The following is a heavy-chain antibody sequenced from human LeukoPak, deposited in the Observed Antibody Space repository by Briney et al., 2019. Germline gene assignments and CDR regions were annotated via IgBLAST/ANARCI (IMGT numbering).Heavy chain of an antibody. CDR3: ARDPPQASYYYDSSGYYESSY. J-gene: IGHJ4*02. CDR2: IYSGGST. D-gene: IGHD3-22*01. Sequence: GGSLRLSCAASGFTVSSNYMSWVRQAPGKGLEWVSVIYSGGSTYYADSVKGRFTISRDNSKNTLYLQMNSLRAEDTAVYYCARDPPQASYYYDSSGYYESSYWGQGTLVTVSS. CDR1: GFTVSSNY. V-gene: IGHV3-66*01.